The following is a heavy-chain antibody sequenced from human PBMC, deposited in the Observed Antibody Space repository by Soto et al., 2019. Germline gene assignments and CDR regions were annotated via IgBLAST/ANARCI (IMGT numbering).Heavy chain of an antibody. J-gene: IGHJ5*02. V-gene: IGHV1-8*02. Sequence: WASVKVSCKASGGTFSSYAISWVRQATGQGLEWMGWMNPGSGDTGYAQKFQGRVTMTRDISIATAYMELSSLRSDDTAIYYCARMETFGSLNWFDPWGQGTLVTVSS. CDR3: ARMETFGSLNWFDP. D-gene: IGHD3-16*01. CDR1: GGTFSSYA. CDR2: MNPGSGDT.